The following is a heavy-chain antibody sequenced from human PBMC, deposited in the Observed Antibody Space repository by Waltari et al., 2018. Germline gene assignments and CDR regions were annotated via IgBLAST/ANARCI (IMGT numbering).Heavy chain of an antibody. Sequence: QLELHESGPGLVKPSETLSLTCIVSGASISISSRDYWGWIRQPPGKGLEWIGSIYSGGATHYNPSLTSRVTLSVDTSKNQFSLRLRSVTAADTAVYYCARYIVGTMVDYWSPGTLVTVSS. D-gene: IGHD2-21*01. CDR1: GASISISSRDY. CDR3: ARYIVGTMVDY. V-gene: IGHV4-39*01. J-gene: IGHJ4*02. CDR2: IYSGGAT.